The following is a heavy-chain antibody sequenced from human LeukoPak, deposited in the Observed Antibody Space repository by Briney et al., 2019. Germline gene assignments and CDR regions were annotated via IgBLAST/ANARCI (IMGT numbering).Heavy chain of an antibody. CDR3: AAPGYSSSWYYFDY. CDR2: IYSGGST. D-gene: IGHD6-13*01. CDR1: GFTVSSNY. V-gene: IGHV3-53*01. Sequence: PGGSLRLSRAASGFTVSSNYMSWVRQAPGKGLEWVPVIYSGGSTYYADSVKGRFTISRDNSKNTLYLQMNSLRAEDTAVYYCAAPGYSSSWYYFDYWGQGTLVTVSS. J-gene: IGHJ4*02.